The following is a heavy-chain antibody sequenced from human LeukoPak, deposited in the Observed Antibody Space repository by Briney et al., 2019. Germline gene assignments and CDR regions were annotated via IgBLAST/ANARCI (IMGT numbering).Heavy chain of an antibody. CDR3: ARVWEGATDAFDI. D-gene: IGHD1-26*01. CDR1: VGSINRDNFY. V-gene: IGHV4-61*02. Sequence: PSQTLSLTCTVSVGSINRDNFYWSWIRQPAGKGLKWIGRIYTSGNTKYNPSLNSRVTISLDSSNNQFSLDLTSVTPADTAVYYCARVWEGATDAFDIWGQGTMVTVSS. CDR2: IYTSGNT. J-gene: IGHJ3*02.